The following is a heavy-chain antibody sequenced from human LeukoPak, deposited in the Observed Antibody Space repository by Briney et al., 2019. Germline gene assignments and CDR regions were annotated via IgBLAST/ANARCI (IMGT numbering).Heavy chain of an antibody. D-gene: IGHD3-22*01. CDR1: GGSANGFS. V-gene: IGHV4-59*02. CDR3: ARDLGHLTLGSTYYHNSCNH. CDR2: VYYNGAT. J-gene: IGHJ5*02. Sequence: PETLSPTCTVSGGSANGFSTSWIRQPPGKGLEWIGYVYYNGATHYNPSLKSRVTMSIDTFNSQFSLKMSSVIAADTAVYYCARDLGHLTLGSTYYHNSCNHWGQGTLVTVSS.